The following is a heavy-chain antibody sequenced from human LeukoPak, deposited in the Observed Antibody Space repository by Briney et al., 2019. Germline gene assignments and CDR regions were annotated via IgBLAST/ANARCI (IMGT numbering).Heavy chain of an antibody. CDR2: ISSSGGTI. V-gene: IGHV3-11*04. J-gene: IGHJ6*03. Sequence: GGSLRLSCAASGFTFSDYYMSWIRQAPGKGLEWVSYISSSGGTIYQADSVKGRFTISRDNAKNSLYLQMNSLRAEDTAVYYCTRVATVKDYYYYYYMDVWGKGTTVTVSS. CDR1: GFTFSDYY. D-gene: IGHD5-24*01. CDR3: TRVATVKDYYYYYYMDV.